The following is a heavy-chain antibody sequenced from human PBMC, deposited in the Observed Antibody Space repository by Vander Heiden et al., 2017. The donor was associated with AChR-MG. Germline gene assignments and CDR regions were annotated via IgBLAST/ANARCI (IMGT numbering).Heavy chain of an antibody. CDR1: GFTFSNSD. D-gene: IGHD3-3*01. CDR2: ISSTGITI. V-gene: IGHV3-48*03. CDR3: ARERFGGYLIGY. J-gene: IGHJ4*02. Sequence: EVQLVESGGGLVQPGGSLRLSCTTSGFTFSNSDMNWVRQAPGKGLEWVSYISSTGITIYYADSVKGRFTISRDNAKNSLYLQMNSLRAEDTAVYYCARERFGGYLIGYWGQGTLVTVSS.